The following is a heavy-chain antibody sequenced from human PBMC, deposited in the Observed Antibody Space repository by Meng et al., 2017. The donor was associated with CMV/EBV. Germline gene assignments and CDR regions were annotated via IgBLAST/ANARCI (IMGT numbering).Heavy chain of an antibody. CDR2: INPPSGGT. D-gene: IGHD2-2*01. Sequence: TGSYMHWLRQATGQGLEWMVWINPPSGGTNYAQKFQGRVTMTRDTSISTAYMELSRLRSDDTAVYYCARDWLGYCSSTSCPSYWFDPWGQGTLVTVSS. V-gene: IGHV1-2*02. CDR3: ARDWLGYCSSTSCPSYWFDP. CDR1: TGSY. J-gene: IGHJ5*02.